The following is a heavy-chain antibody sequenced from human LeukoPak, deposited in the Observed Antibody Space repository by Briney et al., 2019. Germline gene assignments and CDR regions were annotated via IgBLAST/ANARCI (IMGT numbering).Heavy chain of an antibody. J-gene: IGHJ4*02. V-gene: IGHV3-48*01. D-gene: IGHD6-13*01. CDR3: ARDMSSSWSNFDY. Sequence: GGSLGLSCAASGFTFTSYSMNWVRQAPGKGLEWVSYISSGSSIIYYADSVKGRFTISRDNAKNSLFLQMNRLRAEDTAVYYCARDMSSSWSNFDYWGQGTLVTVSS. CDR2: ISSGSSII. CDR1: GFTFTSYS.